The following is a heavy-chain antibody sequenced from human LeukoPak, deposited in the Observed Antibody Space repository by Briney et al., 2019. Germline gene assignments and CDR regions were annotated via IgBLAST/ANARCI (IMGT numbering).Heavy chain of an antibody. CDR1: GGSISSYY. CDR3: ARDQHDSSGYYPCYYYGMDV. D-gene: IGHD3-22*01. Sequence: SETLSLTCTVSGGSISSYYWSWIRQPAGKGLEWIGRIYTSGSTNYNPSLKSRVTMSVDTSKNQFSLKLSSVTAADTAVYYCARDQHDSSGYYPCYYYGMDVWGQGTTVTVSS. CDR2: IYTSGST. J-gene: IGHJ6*02. V-gene: IGHV4-4*07.